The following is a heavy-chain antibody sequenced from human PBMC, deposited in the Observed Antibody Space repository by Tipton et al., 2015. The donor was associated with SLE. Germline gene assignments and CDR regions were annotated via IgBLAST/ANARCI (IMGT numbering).Heavy chain of an antibody. CDR1: GASVSSFC. CDR2: VCNSVST. D-gene: IGHD5-12*01. CDR3: ARGGVGGYDYFDY. Sequence: TLSLTCTVSGASVSSFCWNWIRQSPGKGLEWIACVCNSVSTNYDPSLKSRGTISADTSKNHFSLNLSSVTAADTAVYYCARGGVGGYDYFDYWGQGALVTVSS. J-gene: IGHJ4*02. V-gene: IGHV4-59*02.